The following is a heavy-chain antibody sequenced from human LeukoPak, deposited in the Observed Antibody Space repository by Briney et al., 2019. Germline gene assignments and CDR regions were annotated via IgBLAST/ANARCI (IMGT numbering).Heavy chain of an antibody. CDR3: ADPVLLSDY. CDR2: ISGSGGST. J-gene: IGHJ4*02. CDR1: GFTFSSYA. V-gene: IGHV3-23*01. Sequence: PGGSLRLSCAASGFTFSSYAMCWVRQAPGKGLEWVSAISGSGGSTYYADSVKGRFTISRDNSKNTLYLQMNSLGAEDTAVYYCADPVLLSDYWGQGTLVTVSS. D-gene: IGHD3-10*01.